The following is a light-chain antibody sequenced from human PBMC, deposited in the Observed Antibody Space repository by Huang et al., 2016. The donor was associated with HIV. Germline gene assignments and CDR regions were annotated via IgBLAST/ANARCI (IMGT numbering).Light chain of an antibody. Sequence: EIVLTQSPATLSLSPGERATLSCRASQSVSSYLAWYQRKPGQAPRLLIYDASTRATGIPARFSGSGSGTDFTLTISSLEPEDFAVYYCQQRSNWPRMYTFGQGTKLEIK. J-gene: IGKJ2*01. CDR1: QSVSSY. V-gene: IGKV3-11*01. CDR3: QQRSNWPRMYT. CDR2: DAS.